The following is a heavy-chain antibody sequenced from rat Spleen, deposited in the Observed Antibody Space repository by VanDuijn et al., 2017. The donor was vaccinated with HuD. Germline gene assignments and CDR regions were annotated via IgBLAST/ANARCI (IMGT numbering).Heavy chain of an antibody. V-gene: IGHV3-1*01. CDR3: AKTTVAYYYVMDA. J-gene: IGHJ4*01. CDR1: GYSITSNY. CDR2: ISYSGST. Sequence: EVQLQESGPGLVKPSQSLSLTCSVTGYSITSNYWGWIRKFPGNKMEWMGYISYSGSTNYNPSLKSRISITRDTSKNQFFLQLNSVTTEDTATYYCAKTTVAYYYVMDAWGQGASVTVSS. D-gene: IGHD1-11*01.